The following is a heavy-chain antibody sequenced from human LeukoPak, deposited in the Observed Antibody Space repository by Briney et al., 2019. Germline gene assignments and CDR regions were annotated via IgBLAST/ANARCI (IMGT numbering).Heavy chain of an antibody. J-gene: IGHJ4*02. CDR3: ARQVLGQWLVIALDYFDY. V-gene: IGHV4-39*01. Sequence: PSETLSLTCTVSGGSISSSSYYWGWIRQPPGKGLEWIGSIYYSGSTYYNPSLKSRVTISVDTSKNQISLKLSSVTAADTAVYYCARQVLGQWLVIALDYFDYWGQGTLVTVSS. CDR1: GGSISSSSYY. D-gene: IGHD6-19*01. CDR2: IYYSGST.